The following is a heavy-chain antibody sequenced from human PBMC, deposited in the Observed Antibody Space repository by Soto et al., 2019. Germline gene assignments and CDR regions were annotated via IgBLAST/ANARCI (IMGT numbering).Heavy chain of an antibody. D-gene: IGHD5-12*01. CDR2: IYYSGST. CDR1: GGAVISGAYY. V-gene: IGHV4-31*03. Sequence: PAETLSLTCTVSGGAVISGAYYWTCIRQRPGKGLEWIGYIYYSGSTYYSPSLKSRLSISLDTSKNQFSLRLSSVTAADTAMYYCARARLRAVYAFDIWGQGTMVTVSS. J-gene: IGHJ3*02. CDR3: ARARLRAVYAFDI.